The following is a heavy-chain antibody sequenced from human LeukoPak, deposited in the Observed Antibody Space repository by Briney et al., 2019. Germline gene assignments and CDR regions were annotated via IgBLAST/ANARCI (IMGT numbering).Heavy chain of an antibody. V-gene: IGHV3-33*08. CDR3: ARAGDAFDL. Sequence: GGSLRLSCAASGFTFSSYEMNWVCQAPGKGLEWVAVIWYDGSDEYYTDSVKGRFTIFRDNSKNTLYLQMNSLRAEDTAIYYCARAGDAFDLWGQGTMVTVSS. CDR2: IWYDGSDE. CDR1: GFTFSSYE. J-gene: IGHJ3*01.